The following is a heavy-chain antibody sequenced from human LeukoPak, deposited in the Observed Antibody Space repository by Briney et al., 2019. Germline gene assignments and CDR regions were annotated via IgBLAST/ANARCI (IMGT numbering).Heavy chain of an antibody. CDR3: ARNSGSGLDY. V-gene: IGHV1-46*01. CDR1: GFTFANYY. CDR2: INPSGGST. J-gene: IGHJ4*02. Sequence: GASVKVSCKASGFTFANYYMHWVRQAPGQGLEWMGFINPSGGSTSYAQKFQGRVTMTGDTSTNTVYMELSSLRSEDTAVYYCARNSGSGLDYWGQGTLVTVSS. D-gene: IGHD1-26*01.